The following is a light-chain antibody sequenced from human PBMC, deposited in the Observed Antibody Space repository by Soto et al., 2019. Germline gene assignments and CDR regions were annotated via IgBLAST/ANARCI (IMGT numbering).Light chain of an antibody. CDR2: DVS. J-gene: IGLJ1*01. V-gene: IGLV2-14*03. CDR1: SSDVGGHEY. CDR3: SSYTRDNKWV. Sequence: QSALTQPASVSGSPGQSITISCTGTSSDVGGHEYVSWYQHHPGQAPKFIIFDVSSRPSGVSDRFSGSKSGNTASLTISGLQPEDEADYYCSSYTRDNKWVFGTGTKLTVL.